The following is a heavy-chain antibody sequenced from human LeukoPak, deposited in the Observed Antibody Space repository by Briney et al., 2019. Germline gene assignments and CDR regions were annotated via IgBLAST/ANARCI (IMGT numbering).Heavy chain of an antibody. V-gene: IGHV4-59*01. J-gene: IGHJ3*02. CDR1: GVSISNDY. D-gene: IGHD2-15*01. Sequence: KSSETLSLTCTVSGVSISNDYWSWIRQPPGKGLEWIGYIYYIGSTNYNPSLKSRVTISVDTSKTQFSLKLSSVTAADTAVYYCATSMHGYCSGGSCYGAFDIWGQGTMVTVSS. CDR3: ATSMHGYCSGGSCYGAFDI. CDR2: IYYIGST.